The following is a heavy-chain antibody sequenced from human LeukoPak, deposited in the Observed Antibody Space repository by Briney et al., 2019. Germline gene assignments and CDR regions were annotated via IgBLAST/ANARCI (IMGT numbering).Heavy chain of an antibody. CDR3: AREDSGYETDIDY. CDR1: XYSISSGYX. CDR2: IYHSGST. V-gene: IGHV4-38-2*02. Sequence: XXCXVSXYSISSGYXWGWIRQPPGKGLEWIGSIYHSGSTYYNPSLKSRVTISVDTSKNQFSLKLSSVTAADTAVYYCAREDSGYETDIDYWGQGTLVTVSS. D-gene: IGHD5-12*01. J-gene: IGHJ4*02.